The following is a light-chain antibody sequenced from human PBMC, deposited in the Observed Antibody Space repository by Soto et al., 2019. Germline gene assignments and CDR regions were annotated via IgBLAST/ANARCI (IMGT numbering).Light chain of an antibody. J-gene: IGKJ1*01. CDR1: QSVSSN. CDR3: QQYNKWPWT. Sequence: EIVMTQSPVTLSVSPGERATLSCRASQSVSSNLAWYQQKPGQAPRLLTYGASTRATGIPARFSGSGSGTEFTLTISSLQSEDFAVYYCQQYNKWPWTFGHGTKVEIK. CDR2: GAS. V-gene: IGKV3-15*01.